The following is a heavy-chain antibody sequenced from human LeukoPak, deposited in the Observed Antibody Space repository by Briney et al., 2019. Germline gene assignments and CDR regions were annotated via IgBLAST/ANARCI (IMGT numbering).Heavy chain of an antibody. CDR1: GYTFTSYD. Sequence: ASVKVSCKASGYTFTSYDINWVRQATGQGLEWMGWMNPNSGNTGYAQKFQGRVTMIRNTSISTAYMELSSLRSEDTAVYYCARGLYYYDSSGLVPNDAFDIWGQGTMVTVSS. CDR2: MNPNSGNT. J-gene: IGHJ3*02. V-gene: IGHV1-8*01. D-gene: IGHD3-22*01. CDR3: ARGLYYYDSSGLVPNDAFDI.